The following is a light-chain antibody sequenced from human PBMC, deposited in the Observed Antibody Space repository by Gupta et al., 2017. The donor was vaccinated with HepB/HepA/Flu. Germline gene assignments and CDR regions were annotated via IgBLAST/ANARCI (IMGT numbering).Light chain of an antibody. CDR3: RQSLKRPVT. CDR2: EIS. CDR1: QSLVYSDGKTY. V-gene: IGKV2D-29*01. J-gene: IGKJ4*01. Sequence: DVVMTQTPLSLSVTAGQPASISCRSSQSLVYSDGKTYLHWYQQRPGQPPKRLIYEISNRVSGVPDRFSGSGSGTDFTLKISRVEAEDVGVYYCRQSLKRPVTFGGGTKVEIK.